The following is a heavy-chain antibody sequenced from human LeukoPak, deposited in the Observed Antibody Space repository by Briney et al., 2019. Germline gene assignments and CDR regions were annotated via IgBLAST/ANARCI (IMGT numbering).Heavy chain of an antibody. CDR2: ISYDGSNK. V-gene: IGHV3-30*03. CDR3: ATYTHIRGYSGYFDY. D-gene: IGHD5-12*01. J-gene: IGHJ4*02. CDR1: GFTFSSYS. Sequence: GGSLRLSCAASGFTFSSYSMNWVRQAPGKGLEWVAVISYDGSNKYYADSVKGRFTISRDNSKNTLYLQMNSLRAEDTAVYYCATYTHIRGYSGYFDYWGQGTLVTVSS.